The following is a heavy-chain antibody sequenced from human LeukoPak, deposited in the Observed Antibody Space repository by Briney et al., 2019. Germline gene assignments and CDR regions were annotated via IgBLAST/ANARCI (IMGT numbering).Heavy chain of an antibody. CDR1: GFTFSSSG. J-gene: IGHJ3*01. D-gene: IGHD3-22*01. Sequence: PGGSLRLSCVASGFTFSSSGMHWVCQAPGKGLEWVAVIWSDGSTTYYGDSVKGRLTISRDNSKSTLYLQMNSLRAEDTAVYYCAREHHDSSTGAFDVWGQGTMVTVSS. V-gene: IGHV3-33*01. CDR2: IWSDGSTT. CDR3: AREHHDSSTGAFDV.